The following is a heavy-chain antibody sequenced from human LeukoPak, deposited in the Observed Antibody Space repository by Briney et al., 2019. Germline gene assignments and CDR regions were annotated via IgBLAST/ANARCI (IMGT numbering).Heavy chain of an antibody. Sequence: GGSLRLSCAASEFPFSSYVMHWVRQVPGKGLVWVSRISHDGRSRTYADSVKGRFTISRDNAENTLYLQMNSLRVEDTAVYFCARDRDYIVFDYWGQGALVTVSS. D-gene: IGHD4-4*01. CDR1: EFPFSSYV. CDR3: ARDRDYIVFDY. J-gene: IGHJ4*02. V-gene: IGHV3-74*03. CDR2: ISHDGRSR.